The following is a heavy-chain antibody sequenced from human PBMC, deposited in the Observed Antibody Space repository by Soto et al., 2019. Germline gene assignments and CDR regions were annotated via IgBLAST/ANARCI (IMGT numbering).Heavy chain of an antibody. J-gene: IGHJ4*02. CDR2: IIPIVGTA. V-gene: IGHV1-69*01. CDR3: ARVGTRAIEVATIDEYYFDY. Sequence: QVQLVQSGAEVKKPGSSVKVSCKASGGTFSSYAISWVRQAPGQGLEWMGGIIPIVGTANYAQKFQGRVTITADESTSTAYMELSSLRSEDTAVYYCARVGTRAIEVATIDEYYFDYWGQGTLVTVSS. D-gene: IGHD5-12*01. CDR1: GGTFSSYA.